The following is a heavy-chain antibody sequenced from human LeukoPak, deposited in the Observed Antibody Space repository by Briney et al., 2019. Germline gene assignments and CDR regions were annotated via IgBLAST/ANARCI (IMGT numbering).Heavy chain of an antibody. Sequence: GGSLRLSCAASEFPFSSHLLYWVRQAPGKGLVWVARLSGDGSTTRHADSVKGRFTISRDNAKSTLYLQMDSLRVEDTALYYCARGIASSTSVAIHLWGRGTLVVVSS. V-gene: IGHV3-74*01. J-gene: IGHJ4*02. D-gene: IGHD6-13*01. CDR1: EFPFSSHL. CDR3: ARGIASSTSVAIHL. CDR2: LSGDGSTT.